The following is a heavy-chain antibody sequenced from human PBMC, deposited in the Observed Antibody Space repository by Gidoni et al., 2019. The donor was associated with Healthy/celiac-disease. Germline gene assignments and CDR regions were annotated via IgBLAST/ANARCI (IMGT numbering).Heavy chain of an antibody. J-gene: IGHJ4*02. CDR2: INHSGST. Sequence: QVQLQQWGAGLLKPSETLSLTSAGYGGSFSGYYWSWIRQPPGKGLEWIGEINHSGSTNYNPSLKSRVTISVDTSKNQFSLKLSSVTAADTAVYYCARGLPPHGYWGQGTLVTVSS. V-gene: IGHV4-34*01. CDR1: GGSFSGYY. CDR3: ARGLPPHGY.